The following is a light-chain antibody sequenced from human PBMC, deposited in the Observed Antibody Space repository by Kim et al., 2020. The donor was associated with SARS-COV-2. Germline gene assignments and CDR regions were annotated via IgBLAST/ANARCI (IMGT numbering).Light chain of an antibody. J-gene: IGLJ3*02. V-gene: IGLV3-1*01. CDR2: QDS. CDR1: KLGDKY. CDR3: QAWDSSTGV. Sequence: SVSPGQTASITCSGDKLGDKYACWYQQKPGQSTVLVIYQDSKRPSGIPERFSGSNSGNTATLTISGTQAMDEADYYCQAWDSSTGVFGGGTQLTVL.